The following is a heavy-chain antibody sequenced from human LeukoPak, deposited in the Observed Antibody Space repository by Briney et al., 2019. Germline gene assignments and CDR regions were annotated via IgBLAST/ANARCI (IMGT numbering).Heavy chain of an antibody. CDR3: AKDIDEGATPYYYYYMDV. CDR1: GFTFDDYA. Sequence: PGGSLRLSCAASGFTFDDYAMHWVRQAPGKGLEWVSGISWNSGSVGYADSVKGRFTISRDNAKNSLYLQMNSLRAEDTALYYCAKDIDEGATPYYYYYMDVWGKGTTVTVSS. CDR2: ISWNSGSV. D-gene: IGHD1-26*01. V-gene: IGHV3-9*01. J-gene: IGHJ6*03.